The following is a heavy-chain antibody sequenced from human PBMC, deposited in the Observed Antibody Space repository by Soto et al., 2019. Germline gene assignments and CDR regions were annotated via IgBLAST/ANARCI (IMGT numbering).Heavy chain of an antibody. CDR3: AKDRRGDFPDISFYFGADY. Sequence: VQMVESGGGVVQPGKSLRLSCETSGFTFKFYGMHWVRQAPGKGLECVAVISHDGNTHYYADSVKGRFTISRDNSKNTMSLLMNRLRLVASSTYYCAKDRRGDFPDISFYFGADYWGQVALVTVSS. D-gene: IGHD2-2*01. CDR2: ISHDGNTH. J-gene: IGHJ4*02. V-gene: IGHV3-30*18. CDR1: GFTFKFYG.